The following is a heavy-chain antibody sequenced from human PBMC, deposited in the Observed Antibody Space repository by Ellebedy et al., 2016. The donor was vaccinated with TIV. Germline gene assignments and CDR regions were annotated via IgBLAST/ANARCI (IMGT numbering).Heavy chain of an antibody. CDR3: ALYYYDSRRFDY. CDR2: IIPILGIA. J-gene: IGHJ4*02. Sequence: ASVKVSCKASGGTFSSYAISWVRQAPGQGLEWMGGIIPILGIANYAQKLQGRVTMTTDTSTSTAYMELRSLRSDDTAVYYCALYYYDSRRFDYWGQGTLVTVSS. V-gene: IGHV1-69*10. CDR1: GGTFSSYA. D-gene: IGHD3-22*01.